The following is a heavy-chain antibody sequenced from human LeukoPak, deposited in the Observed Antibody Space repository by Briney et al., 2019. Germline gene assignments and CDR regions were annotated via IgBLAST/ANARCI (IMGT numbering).Heavy chain of an antibody. Sequence: GGSLRLSCAASGFTFSSYWMPWVRQAPGKGLVWVSRINSDGSRTSYADSVKGRFTISRDNAKNTLYLQMNSLRAEDTAVYYCARDPTVLWFGELLPLDYWGQGTLVTVSS. CDR2: INSDGSRT. CDR3: ARDPTVLWFGELLPLDY. V-gene: IGHV3-74*01. D-gene: IGHD3-10*01. CDR1: GFTFSSYW. J-gene: IGHJ4*02.